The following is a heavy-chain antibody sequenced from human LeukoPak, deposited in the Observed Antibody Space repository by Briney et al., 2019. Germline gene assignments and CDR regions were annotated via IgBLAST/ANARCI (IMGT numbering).Heavy chain of an antibody. CDR2: IYYSGST. V-gene: IGHV4-59*01. Sequence: PSETLSLTCTVSGGSISSYYWSWIRHPPGEGLEWIGYIYYSGSTNYNPSLKSRVTISVDTSKNQFSLKLSSVTAADTAVYYCARDSSADAFDIWGQGTMVTVSS. J-gene: IGHJ3*02. CDR3: ARDSSADAFDI. CDR1: GGSISSYY.